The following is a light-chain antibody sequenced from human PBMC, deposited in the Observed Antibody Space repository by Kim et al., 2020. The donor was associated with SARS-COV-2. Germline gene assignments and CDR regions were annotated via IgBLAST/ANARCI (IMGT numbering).Light chain of an antibody. CDR1: QDLSNY. Sequence: DIQMTQSPSSLSASVGDRVTITCRASQDLSNYLAWFQLKPGKAPKLLIYAASALQPGVPSRFSGSGSGTDFTLTVTSLQPEDVATYYCQKCDSAPWTFGQGTKVEIK. V-gene: IGKV1-27*01. CDR2: AAS. CDR3: QKCDSAPWT. J-gene: IGKJ1*01.